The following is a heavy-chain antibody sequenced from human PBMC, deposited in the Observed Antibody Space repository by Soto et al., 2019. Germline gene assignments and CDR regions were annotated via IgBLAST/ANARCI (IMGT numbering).Heavy chain of an antibody. V-gene: IGHV1-69*13. CDR1: GGTFSSYA. Sequence: SVKVSCKASGGTFSSYAISWVRQAPGQGLEWMGGIIPIFGTANYAQKFQGRVTITADESTSTAYMELSSLRSEDTAVYYCARENSKDSSAEYYGMDGWGQGTTVTVSS. CDR3: ARENSKDSSAEYYGMDG. J-gene: IGHJ6*02. D-gene: IGHD3-22*01. CDR2: IIPIFGTA.